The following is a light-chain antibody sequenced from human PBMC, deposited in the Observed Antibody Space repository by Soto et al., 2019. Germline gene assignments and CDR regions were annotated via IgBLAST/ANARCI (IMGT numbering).Light chain of an antibody. CDR3: QQYGGSPPKYT. CDR2: DAS. V-gene: IGKV3-20*01. CDR1: QSVSSAS. Sequence: EIVLTQSPGTLSLSPGERAALSCRASQSVSSASLAWYQQKPGQAPRLLIYDASSRATDIPDRFSGSGSGTDFTLTISRLAPEDFAVYYCQQYGGSPPKYTFGQGTKLEIK. J-gene: IGKJ2*01.